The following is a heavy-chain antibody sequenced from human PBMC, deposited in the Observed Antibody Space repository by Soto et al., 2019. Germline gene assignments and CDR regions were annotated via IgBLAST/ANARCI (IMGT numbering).Heavy chain of an antibody. D-gene: IGHD3-16*01. CDR2: ISWDSVST. CDR3: AKDRGITYYYYGMDV. Sequence: EVQLVESGGIVVQPGGSLRLSCAASEFTFDDYTMHWVRQAPGKGLEWVSLISWDSVSTYYADSVKGRFTVSRDNSKNSLYLQMDSLRTEDTALYYCAKDRGITYYYYGMDVWGQGTTVTVSS. J-gene: IGHJ6*02. CDR1: EFTFDDYT. V-gene: IGHV3-43*01.